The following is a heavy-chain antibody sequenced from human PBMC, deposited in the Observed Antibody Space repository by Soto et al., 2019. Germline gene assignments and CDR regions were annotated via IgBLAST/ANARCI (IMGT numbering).Heavy chain of an antibody. Sequence: XGSLRLSWAASGFTFSSYGMHWVRQAPGNGLEWVAVISYDGSNKYYADSVKGRFTISRDNSKNTLYLQMNSLRAEDTAVYYCAKGGGESYYYGMDVWGQGPTVTVSS. CDR2: ISYDGSNK. J-gene: IGHJ6*02. CDR3: AKGGGESYYYGMDV. CDR1: GFTFSSYG. D-gene: IGHD3-10*01. V-gene: IGHV3-30*18.